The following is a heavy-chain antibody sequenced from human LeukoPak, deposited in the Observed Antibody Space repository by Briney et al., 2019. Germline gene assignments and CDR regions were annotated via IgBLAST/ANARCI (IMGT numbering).Heavy chain of an antibody. CDR3: ARDNSSSWSRPFDY. CDR2: ISYDGSNK. V-gene: IGHV3-30-3*01. D-gene: IGHD6-13*01. CDR1: GFTFSSYA. J-gene: IGHJ4*02. Sequence: PGGSLRLSCAASGFTFSSYAMHWVRQAPGKGLEWVAVISYDGSNKYYADSVKGRFTISRDNSKNTLYLQMNSLRAEDTAVYYCARDNSSSWSRPFDYWGQGTLVTVSS.